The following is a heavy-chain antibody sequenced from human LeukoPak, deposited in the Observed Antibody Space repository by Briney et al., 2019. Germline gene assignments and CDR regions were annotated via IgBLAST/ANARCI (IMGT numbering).Heavy chain of an antibody. CDR2: IYYSGST. D-gene: IGHD3-9*01. CDR1: GGSISSYC. J-gene: IGHJ3*02. Sequence: PSETLSLTCTVSGGSISSYCWSWIRQPPGKGLEWIGYIYYSGSTNYNPSLKSQVTISVDTSKNQFSLKLSSVTAADTAVYYCARHPRVLRYFDWSTDAFDISGQGTMVTVSS. V-gene: IGHV4-59*08. CDR3: ARHPRVLRYFDWSTDAFDI.